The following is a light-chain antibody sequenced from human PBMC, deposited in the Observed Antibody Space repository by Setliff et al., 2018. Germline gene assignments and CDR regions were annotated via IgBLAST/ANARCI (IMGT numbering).Light chain of an antibody. Sequence: IVVTQSPDSLALSLGERATINCKSSQSLLYSSNKNNYLAWYQQKPGQPPKLLIYWASTRQSGVPDRFSGSGSGTDFTLTISSLQAEDVAVYSCQQYFTSPITFGAGTKVDIK. V-gene: IGKV4-1*01. CDR2: WAS. CDR1: QSLLYSSNKNNY. J-gene: IGKJ4*01. CDR3: QQYFTSPIT.